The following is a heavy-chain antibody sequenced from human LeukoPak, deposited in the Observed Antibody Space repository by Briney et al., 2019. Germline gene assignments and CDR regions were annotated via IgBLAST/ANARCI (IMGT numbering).Heavy chain of an antibody. CDR3: ARDYYDSSGQYYYYYYMDV. V-gene: IGHV4-39*07. J-gene: IGHJ6*03. Sequence: SETLSLTCTVSGGSISSSSYYWGWIRQPPGKGLEWIGSIYYSGSTYYNPSLKSRVTISVDTSKNQFSLKLSSVTAADTAVYYCARDYYDSSGQYYYYYYMDVWGKGTTVTVSS. CDR1: GGSISSSSYY. D-gene: IGHD3-22*01. CDR2: IYYSGST.